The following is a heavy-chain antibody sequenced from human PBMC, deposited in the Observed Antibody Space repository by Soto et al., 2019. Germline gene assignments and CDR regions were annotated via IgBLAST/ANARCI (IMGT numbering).Heavy chain of an antibody. CDR3: ARGGTGTTRYGMDV. V-gene: IGHV4-59*01. Sequence: QVQLQESGPGLVKPSETLSLTCTVSGGSISSYYWSWIRQPPGKGLEWIGYIYYSGSTNYNPSLKSRVTXXVXTXXNQFSLKLSSVTAADTAVYYCARGGTGTTRYGMDVWGQGTTVTVSS. J-gene: IGHJ6*02. D-gene: IGHD1-1*01. CDR1: GGSISSYY. CDR2: IYYSGST.